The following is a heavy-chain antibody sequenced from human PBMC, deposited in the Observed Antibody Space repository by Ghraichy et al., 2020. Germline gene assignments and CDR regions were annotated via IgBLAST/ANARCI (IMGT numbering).Heavy chain of an antibody. CDR2: INHSGST. J-gene: IGHJ4*02. Sequence: ETLSLTCAVYGGSFSGYYWSWIRQPPGKGLEWIGEINHSGSTNYNPSLKSRVTISVDTSKNQFSLKLSSVTAADTAVYYCASSGIAVAGTDYWGQGTLVTVSS. CDR1: GGSFSGYY. D-gene: IGHD6-19*01. CDR3: ASSGIAVAGTDY. V-gene: IGHV4-34*01.